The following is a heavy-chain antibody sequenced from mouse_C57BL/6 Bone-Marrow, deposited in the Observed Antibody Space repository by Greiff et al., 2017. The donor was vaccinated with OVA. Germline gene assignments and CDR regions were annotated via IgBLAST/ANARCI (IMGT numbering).Heavy chain of an antibody. CDR3: ARSWWYQYYYAMDY. D-gene: IGHD1-1*02. V-gene: IGHV1-58*01. Sequence: VQLKESGAELVRPGSSVKMSCKTSGYTFTSYGINWVKQRPGQGLEWIGYIYIGNGYTEYNEKFKGKATLTSDTSSSTAYMQLRSLTSEDSAIYFCARSWWYQYYYAMDYWGQGTSVTVSS. CDR1: GYTFTSYG. J-gene: IGHJ4*01. CDR2: IYIGNGYT.